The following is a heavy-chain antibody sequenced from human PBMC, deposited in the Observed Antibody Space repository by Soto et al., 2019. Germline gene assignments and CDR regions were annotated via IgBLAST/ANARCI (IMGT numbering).Heavy chain of an antibody. J-gene: IGHJ6*03. V-gene: IGHV1-69*02. CDR3: ASYSYCSTTSCYTGLYYYYMNV. CDR2: IIPIRGQA. D-gene: IGHD2-2*02. CDR1: GYTFTGYY. Sequence: SVKVSCKASGYTFTGYYMHWLRLAPGQGLEWMGRIIPIRGQANYAQKFQGRVTITADKSTSTAYMELSSLRSEDTAVYYCASYSYCSTTSCYTGLYYYYMNVWGKGTTVTVSS.